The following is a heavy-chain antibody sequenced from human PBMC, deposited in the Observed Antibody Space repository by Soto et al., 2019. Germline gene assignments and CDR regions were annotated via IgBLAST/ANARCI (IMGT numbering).Heavy chain of an antibody. J-gene: IGHJ6*02. CDR1: GGSISSSNW. V-gene: IGHV4-4*02. Sequence: PSETLSLTCAVSGGSISSSNWWSWVRQPPGKGLEWIGEIYHSGSTNYNPSLKSRVTISVDKSKNQFSLKLSSVTAADTAVYYCASNRYYYYYGMDVWGQGXTVTVSS. CDR3: ASNRYYYYYGMDV. CDR2: IYHSGST.